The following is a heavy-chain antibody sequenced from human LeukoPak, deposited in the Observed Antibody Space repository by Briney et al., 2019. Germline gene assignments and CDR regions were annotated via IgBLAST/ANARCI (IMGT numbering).Heavy chain of an antibody. V-gene: IGHV3-15*01. CDR3: TTGYSGYDFGY. CDR2: IKSKTDGGTT. CDR1: GFTFSNAW. D-gene: IGHD5-12*01. J-gene: IGHJ4*02. Sequence: GGSLRLSCAASGFTFSNAWMSWVRQAPGKGLEWVGRIKSKTDGGTTDYAAPVKGRFTISRGDSKNTLYLQMNSLKTEDTAVYYCTTGYSGYDFGYWGQGTLVTVSS.